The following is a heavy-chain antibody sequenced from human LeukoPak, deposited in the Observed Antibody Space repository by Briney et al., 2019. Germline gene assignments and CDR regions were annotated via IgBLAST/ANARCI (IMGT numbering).Heavy chain of an antibody. J-gene: IGHJ4*02. V-gene: IGHV4-4*09. CDR2: VNTKGET. D-gene: IGHD1-1*01. Sequence: SETLSLTCTVSGVSMSAFQWSWVRQSPEKGLEWIGCVNTKGETNYNPSLKSRVITSVDTSKSRFSLRLTSVTAADTAVYYCATSNDAKIAPFDHWGQGALVTVSS. CDR1: GVSMSAFQ. CDR3: ATSNDAKIAPFDH.